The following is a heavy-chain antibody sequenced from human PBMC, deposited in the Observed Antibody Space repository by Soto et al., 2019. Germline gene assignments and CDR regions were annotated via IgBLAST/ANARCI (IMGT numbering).Heavy chain of an antibody. CDR2: ISTTGGLK. V-gene: IGHV3-30*18. CDR1: GCTFSSIG. D-gene: IGHD3-22*01. CDR3: AKETHSNGYGSYFDY. J-gene: IGHJ4*02. Sequence: QVQLVESGGGVVQPGRSLRLSCAAYGCTFSSIGMHWVRQAPGKGLEWVAVISTTGGLKYAADSVKGRFTISRDNSKNTLYLQMNSLRAEDTAIYYCAKETHSNGYGSYFDYWGQGVLVTICS.